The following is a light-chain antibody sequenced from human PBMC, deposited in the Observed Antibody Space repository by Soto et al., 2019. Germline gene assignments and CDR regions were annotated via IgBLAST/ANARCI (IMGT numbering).Light chain of an antibody. J-gene: IGLJ2*01. CDR3: GTWDSSLSAV. CDR2: DNN. V-gene: IGLV1-51*01. Sequence: QSVLTQPPSVSAAPGRKVTISCSGSSSNIGNSYVSWYQQLPGTAPKLLIYDNNKRPSGIPDRFSGSKSGTSATLGITGLQTGDEADYYCGTWDSSLSAVFGGGTKVTVL. CDR1: SSNIGNSY.